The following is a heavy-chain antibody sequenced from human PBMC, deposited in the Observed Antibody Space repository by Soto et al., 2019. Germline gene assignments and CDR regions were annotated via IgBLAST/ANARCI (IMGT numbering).Heavy chain of an antibody. V-gene: IGHV1-8*01. CDR1: GYSFTNND. Sequence: ASVKVSFKASGYSFTNNDVSWLRQATGQGLEWMGWMNPGSGDTGYAQKFQGRVTMTRDISIATAYMELSSLRSDDTAIYYCARMETFGSLNWFDPWGQGTLVTVSS. D-gene: IGHD3-16*01. J-gene: IGHJ5*02. CDR2: MNPGSGDT. CDR3: ARMETFGSLNWFDP.